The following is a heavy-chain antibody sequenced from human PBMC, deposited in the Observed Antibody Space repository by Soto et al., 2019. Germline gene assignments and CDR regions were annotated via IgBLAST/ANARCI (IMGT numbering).Heavy chain of an antibody. D-gene: IGHD2-15*01. CDR2: INSDGTST. Sequence: GGSLRLSCAASGFTFSSSWMHWVRQAPGKGLVWVSRINSDGTSTTYADSVKGRFTISRDNAKNTLYLQMDSLRADDTAVYFCARDLGTCYSNCWGQGTLVTVSS. CDR3: ARDLGTCYSNC. V-gene: IGHV3-74*01. CDR1: GFTFSSSW. J-gene: IGHJ4*02.